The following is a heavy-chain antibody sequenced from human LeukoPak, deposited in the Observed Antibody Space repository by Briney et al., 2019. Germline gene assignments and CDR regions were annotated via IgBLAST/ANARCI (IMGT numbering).Heavy chain of an antibody. Sequence: ASVKVSCKASGYTFTSYGISWVRQAPGQGLEWMGWISAYNGNTNYAQKLQGRVTMTTDTSTSTAYMELRSLRSDDTAVYYCARGKDIVVVPAAMPASYYYYGMDVWGKGTTVTVSS. D-gene: IGHD2-2*01. J-gene: IGHJ6*04. CDR1: GYTFTSYG. CDR2: ISAYNGNT. CDR3: ARGKDIVVVPAAMPASYYYYGMDV. V-gene: IGHV1-18*01.